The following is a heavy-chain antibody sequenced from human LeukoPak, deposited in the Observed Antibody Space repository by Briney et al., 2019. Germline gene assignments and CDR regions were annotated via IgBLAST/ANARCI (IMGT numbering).Heavy chain of an antibody. CDR1: GFTFSSYA. V-gene: IGHV3-23*01. J-gene: IGHJ5*02. CDR2: ISGSGGST. CDR3: ARETAQWLPAYVNWFDP. D-gene: IGHD6-19*01. Sequence: GGSLRLSCAASGFTFSSYAMSWIRQAPGKGLEWVSAISGSGGSTYYADSVKGRFTISRDNSKNTLYLQMNSLRVEDTAVYYCARETAQWLPAYVNWFDPWGQGTLVTVSS.